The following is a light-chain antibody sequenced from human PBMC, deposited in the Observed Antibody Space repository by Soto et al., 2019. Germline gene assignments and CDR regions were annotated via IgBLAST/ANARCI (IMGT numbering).Light chain of an antibody. Sequence: QSVLTQPPSASGTPGQSAIISCSGSNSNVGKSYVYWYQQFPGKAPKLLIYWNNQRPSGVPDRFFGAKSGTSASLAISGLRSEDEAVYYCAAWDNTMREVFGTGTKLTVL. J-gene: IGLJ1*01. CDR3: AAWDNTMREV. V-gene: IGLV1-47*01. CDR1: NSNVGKSY. CDR2: WNN.